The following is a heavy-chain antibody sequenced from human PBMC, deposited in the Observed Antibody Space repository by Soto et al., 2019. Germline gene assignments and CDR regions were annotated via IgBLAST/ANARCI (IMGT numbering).Heavy chain of an antibody. V-gene: IGHV3-74*01. Sequence: PGGSLRLSCAASGFTSSNSWMHWVRQVSGKWLEWVSRINADGTSTSYADSVKGRFTISRDNAKNTLYLHVNSLRAEDTAVYYCVKVLARGVGVPRFYFDSWGQGXLVTVYS. D-gene: IGHD2-2*01. CDR1: GFTSSNSW. CDR2: INADGTST. J-gene: IGHJ4*02. CDR3: VKVLARGVGVPRFYFDS.